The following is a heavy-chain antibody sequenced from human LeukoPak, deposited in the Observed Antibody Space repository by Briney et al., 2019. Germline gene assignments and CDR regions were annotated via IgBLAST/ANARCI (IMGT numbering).Heavy chain of an antibody. Sequence: GWSLRLSCAASGFTFSSYAMHWVRQAPGKGLEWVAVISYDGSNKYYADSVKGRFTISRDNSKNTLYLQMNSLRAEDTAVYYCASLYCSSTSCQQLWGQGTLVTVSS. CDR2: ISYDGSNK. J-gene: IGHJ4*02. V-gene: IGHV3-30-3*01. D-gene: IGHD2-2*01. CDR1: GFTFSSYA. CDR3: ASLYCSSTSCQQL.